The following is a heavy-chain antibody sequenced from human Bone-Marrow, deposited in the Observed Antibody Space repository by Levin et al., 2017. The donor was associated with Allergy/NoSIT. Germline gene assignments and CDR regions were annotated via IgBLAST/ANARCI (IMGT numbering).Heavy chain of an antibody. V-gene: IGHV1-69*01. CDR3: ARSSIMYSSGWYLSYYYYGMDV. J-gene: IGHJ6*02. CDR2: IIPIFGTA. CDR1: GGTFSSYA. Sequence: KISCKASGGTFSSYAISWVRQAPGQGLEWMGGIIPIFGTANYAQKFQGRVTITADESTSTAYMELSSLRSEDTAVYYCARSSIMYSSGWYLSYYYYGMDVWGQGTTVTVSS. D-gene: IGHD6-19*01.